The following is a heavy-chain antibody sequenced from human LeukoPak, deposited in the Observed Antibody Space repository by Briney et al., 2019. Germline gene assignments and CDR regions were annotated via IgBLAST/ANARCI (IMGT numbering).Heavy chain of an antibody. Sequence: SETLSLTCNVSGGSISGFYWSWIRQSPEKRLECIGYMHYTGSRNYSPSLESRVTMSVDTAQNQFSLRLRSVTAADTAVYYCARVLPCGGDCFSFDTWGQGTLVTVSS. CDR3: ARVLPCGGDCFSFDT. D-gene: IGHD2-21*02. CDR1: GGSISGFY. V-gene: IGHV4-59*01. CDR2: MHYTGSR. J-gene: IGHJ4*02.